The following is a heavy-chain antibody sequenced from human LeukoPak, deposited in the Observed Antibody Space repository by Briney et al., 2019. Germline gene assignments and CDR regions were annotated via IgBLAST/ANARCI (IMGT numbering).Heavy chain of an antibody. CDR2: IIPIFGTA. CDR1: GYTFTSYY. J-gene: IGHJ5*02. Sequence: SVKVSCKASGYTFTSYYMHWVRQAPGQGLEWMGGIIPIFGTANYAQKFQGRVTITADESTSTAYMELSSLRSEDTAVYYCARTPQDIVVVPAAMQGWFDPWGQGTLVTVSS. V-gene: IGHV1-69*13. CDR3: ARTPQDIVVVPAAMQGWFDP. D-gene: IGHD2-2*01.